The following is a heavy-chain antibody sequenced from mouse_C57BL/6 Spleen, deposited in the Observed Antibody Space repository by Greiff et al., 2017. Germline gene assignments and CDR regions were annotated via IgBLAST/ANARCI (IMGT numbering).Heavy chain of an antibody. J-gene: IGHJ3*01. CDR1: GFTFSDYG. D-gene: IGHD1-1*01. V-gene: IGHV5-17*01. CDR2: ISSGSSTI. CDR3: ARDGYYGTSWFAY. Sequence: EVKLMESGGGLVKPGGSLKLSCAASGFTFSDYGMHWVRQAPEKGLEWVAYISSGSSTIYYADTVKGRFTISRDNAKNTLFLQMTSLRSEDTAMYYCARDGYYGTSWFAYWGQGTLVTVSA.